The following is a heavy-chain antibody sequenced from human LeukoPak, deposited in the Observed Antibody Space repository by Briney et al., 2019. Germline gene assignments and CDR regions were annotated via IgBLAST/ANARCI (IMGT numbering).Heavy chain of an antibody. D-gene: IGHD3-22*01. J-gene: IGHJ4*02. V-gene: IGHV1-69*01. Sequence: SVKGSCKASGGTFSSYAISWVRQAPGQGLEWIGGIIPIFGTANYAQKFQGRVTITADESTSTAYMELSSLRSEDTAVYYCARDSGDYDSSGYYFDYWGQGTLVTASS. CDR2: IIPIFGTA. CDR3: ARDSGDYDSSGYYFDY. CDR1: GGTFSSYA.